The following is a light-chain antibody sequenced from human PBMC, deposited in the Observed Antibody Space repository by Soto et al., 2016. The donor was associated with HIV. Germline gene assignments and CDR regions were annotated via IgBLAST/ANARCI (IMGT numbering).Light chain of an antibody. J-gene: IGLJ3*02. V-gene: IGLV3-21*03. CDR1: DIGKKS. CDR3: QVWDSNSDHWV. Sequence: SYELTQPPSVSVAPGMTARITCEGNDIGKKSVHWDQQKPGQAPVLVVYDDTRRRSGIPERFSGSISGNTATLTIIRVEAGDEADYYCQVWDSNSDHWVFGGGTTLTVL. CDR2: DDT.